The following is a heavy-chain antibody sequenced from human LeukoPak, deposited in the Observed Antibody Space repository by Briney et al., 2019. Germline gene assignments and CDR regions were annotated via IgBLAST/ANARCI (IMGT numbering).Heavy chain of an antibody. Sequence: GASVKVSCKASGYTFTSYGISWVRQAPGQGLEWMGWISAYNGNTSYAQKLQGRVTMTTDTSTSTAYMELRSLRSDDTAVYYCARDYGCSSTSCYAFHYYYYGMDVWGQGTTVTVSS. CDR3: ARDYGCSSTSCYAFHYYYYGMDV. CDR2: ISAYNGNT. J-gene: IGHJ6*02. CDR1: GYTFTSYG. V-gene: IGHV1-18*01. D-gene: IGHD2-2*01.